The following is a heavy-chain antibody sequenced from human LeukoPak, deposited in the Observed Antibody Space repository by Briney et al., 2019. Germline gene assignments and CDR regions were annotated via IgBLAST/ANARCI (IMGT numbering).Heavy chain of an antibody. V-gene: IGHV1-18*01. D-gene: IGHD5-18*01. CDR2: ISAYNGNT. J-gene: IGHJ5*02. CDR1: GYTFTSYG. CDR3: ARDKYSPSCWFDP. Sequence: EASVKVSCKASGYTFTSYGISWVRQAPGQGLEWMGWISAYNGNTNYAQKLQGRITMTTDTSTSTAYMELRSLRSDDTAVYYCARDKYSPSCWFDPWGQGTLVTVSS.